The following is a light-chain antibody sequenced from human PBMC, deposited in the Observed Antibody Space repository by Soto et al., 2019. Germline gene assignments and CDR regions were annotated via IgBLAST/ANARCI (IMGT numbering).Light chain of an antibody. CDR3: QQRYSTPRT. CDR2: AAS. J-gene: IGKJ1*01. V-gene: IGKV1-39*01. CDR1: QSISSY. Sequence: DIHMTLSPSSLAASVGDRVTITCRASQSISSYLNWYQQRPGKAPILLIYAASNLQSGVPSRLSGSGSGTEFTLTSSSLQPEDFAIYYYQQRYSTPRTFGQGTKVDIK.